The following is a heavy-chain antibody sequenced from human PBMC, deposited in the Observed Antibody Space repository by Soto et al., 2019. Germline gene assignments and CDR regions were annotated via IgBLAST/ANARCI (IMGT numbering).Heavy chain of an antibody. CDR3: AMVDVYVTPSPQDV. Sequence: ASVKVSCKASGYSFTRYGIGWARQAPGQGLEWMGWISAYNGNTNYAQNLQGRLTLTTDTSTTTAYMELRSLRSNDTAIYYCAMVDVYVTPSPQDVWGQGTTVTVSS. V-gene: IGHV1-18*01. J-gene: IGHJ6*02. CDR2: ISAYNGNT. CDR1: GYSFTRYG. D-gene: IGHD3-16*01.